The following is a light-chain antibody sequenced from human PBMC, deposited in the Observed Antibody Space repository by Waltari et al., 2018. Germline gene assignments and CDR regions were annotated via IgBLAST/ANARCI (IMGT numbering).Light chain of an antibody. Sequence: DIQMTQSPSSLSASVGDRVTISCRASQSISSYLNWYQQKQGEAPKLLIYAASNLQSGVPSRFSGSGSGTEFTLTISSLQPEDFATYYCQQSYSNPQTFGQGTKVEIK. CDR3: QQSYSNPQT. CDR1: QSISSY. J-gene: IGKJ2*01. CDR2: AAS. V-gene: IGKV1-39*01.